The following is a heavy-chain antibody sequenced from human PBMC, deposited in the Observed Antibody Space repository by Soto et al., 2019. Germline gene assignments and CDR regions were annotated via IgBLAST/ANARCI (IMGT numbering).Heavy chain of an antibody. D-gene: IGHD1-26*01. CDR2: ISSGGVTI. Sequence: EVQLVESGGGLVQPGGSLRLSCAASGFTFSSYSMNWVGQAPGKGLEWVSYISSGGVTIYYTDSVKGRFTISRDNAKNSLYLQMNNLRDEDTAVYYCARGLGFAFDIWGQGTMVTVSS. V-gene: IGHV3-48*02. CDR1: GFTFSSYS. CDR3: ARGLGFAFDI. J-gene: IGHJ3*02.